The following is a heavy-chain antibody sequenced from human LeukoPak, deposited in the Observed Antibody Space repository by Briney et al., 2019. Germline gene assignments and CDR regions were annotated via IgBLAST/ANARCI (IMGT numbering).Heavy chain of an antibody. D-gene: IGHD6-19*01. CDR2: ISDSGGDT. CDR1: GFTFSNYV. V-gene: IGHV3-23*01. Sequence: PGGSLRLPCTGSGFTFSNYVMSWVRQAPGRRLEWVSGISDSGGDTAYADSVKGRFTISRDNSKNTLFLQMNILRVEDTAVYYCVKVCGGSGWYWSPWGQGTLVTVSS. J-gene: IGHJ5*02. CDR3: VKVCGGSGWYWSP.